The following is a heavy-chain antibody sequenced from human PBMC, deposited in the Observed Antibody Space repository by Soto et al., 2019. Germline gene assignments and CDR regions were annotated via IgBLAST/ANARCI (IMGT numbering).Heavy chain of an antibody. CDR3: ARPRRAYRRGAFDI. Sequence: GGSLRLSCAASGFTFSSYWMSWVRQAPGKGLEWVANIKQDGSEKYYVDSVKGRFTISRDNAKNSLYLQMNSLRAEDTAVYYCARPRRAYRRGAFDIWGQGTMVTVSS. V-gene: IGHV3-7*05. J-gene: IGHJ3*02. CDR1: GFTFSSYW. D-gene: IGHD3-16*02. CDR2: IKQDGSEK.